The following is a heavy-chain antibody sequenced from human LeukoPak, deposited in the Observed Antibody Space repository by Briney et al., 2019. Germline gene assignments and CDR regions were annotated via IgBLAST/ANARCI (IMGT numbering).Heavy chain of an antibody. CDR2: INPNSGGT. D-gene: IGHD2-2*02. V-gene: IGHV1-2*02. CDR1: GYTFTGYY. Sequence: ASVKVSCKASGYTFTGYYMHWVRQAPGQGLEWMGWINPNSGGTNYAQKFQGRVTMTRDTSISTAYMELSRLRSDDTAVYYCARDPLPVVPAAIGVAFDIWGQGTMVTVSS. CDR3: ARDPLPVVPAAIGVAFDI. J-gene: IGHJ3*02.